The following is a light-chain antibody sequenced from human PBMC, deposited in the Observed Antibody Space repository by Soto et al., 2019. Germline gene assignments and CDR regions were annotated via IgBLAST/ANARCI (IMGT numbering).Light chain of an antibody. V-gene: IGLV2-11*01. CDR3: CSYAGSYPWV. CDR1: SSDVGGYSY. Sequence: QSALTQPRSVSGSPGQSVTISCTGTSSDVGGYSYVSWYQQHPGKVPKLMIYDVTKRPSGVPDRFSGSKSGNTASLSISGLQAEDEADYYCCSYAGSYPWVFGGGTKLTVL. CDR2: DVT. J-gene: IGLJ3*02.